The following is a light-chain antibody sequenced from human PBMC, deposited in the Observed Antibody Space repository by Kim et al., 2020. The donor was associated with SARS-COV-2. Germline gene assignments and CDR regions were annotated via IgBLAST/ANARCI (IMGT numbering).Light chain of an antibody. J-gene: IGKJ2*01. V-gene: IGKV3-20*01. CDR1: QSVPGNH. CDR3: QKYASSPFT. Sequence: IVLTQSPAILSLSPGERPPLSCRASQSVPGNHIAWYQQRPGPAPRLLVSCSSRSATGIPDRLSGSGSGTALTLTLHSVEPIDFAVFYCQKYASSPFTFGQGTRLEI. CDR2: CSS.